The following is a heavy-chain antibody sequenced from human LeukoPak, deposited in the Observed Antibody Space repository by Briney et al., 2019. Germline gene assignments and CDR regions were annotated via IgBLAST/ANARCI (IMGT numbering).Heavy chain of an antibody. J-gene: IGHJ4*02. D-gene: IGHD1-26*01. CDR2: IKSKTDGGTT. CDR3: TRGGYYGDFDY. Sequence: PGGSLRLSCAASGFSFRNAWMNWVRQAPGKGLEWVGRIKSKTDGGTTDYAAPVRGRFSISRDDSKNTLYLQMNSLKTEDTAVYYCTRGGYYGDFDYWGQGTLVTVSS. V-gene: IGHV3-15*01. CDR1: GFSFRNAW.